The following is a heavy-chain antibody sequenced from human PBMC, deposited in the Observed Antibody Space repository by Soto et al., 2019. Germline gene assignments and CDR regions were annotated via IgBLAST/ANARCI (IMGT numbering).Heavy chain of an antibody. V-gene: IGHV2-5*02. Sequence: QITLKESGPTLVKPTQTLTLTCTFSGFSLNTYGVGVGWIRQPPGKALEWLALIYWDDDKRYSPSLKSRLTITRDTSKSQVVLTITNMDPVDTVTYYCARALDSGGAYYFDSWGQETLFTVSS. CDR3: ARALDSGGAYYFDS. CDR1: GFSLNTYGVG. J-gene: IGHJ4*02. CDR2: IYWDDDK. D-gene: IGHD3-10*01.